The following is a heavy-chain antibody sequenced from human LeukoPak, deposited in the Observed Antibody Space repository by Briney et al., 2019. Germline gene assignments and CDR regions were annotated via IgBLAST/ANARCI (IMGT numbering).Heavy chain of an antibody. J-gene: IGHJ5*02. CDR1: GDSVSGGGYY. CDR3: ARGYGSNSYSPGFDP. Sequence: SETLSLTCTVSGDSVSGGGYYWSWIRQHPVKGLEWIGYIYSSGSTFYNPSLKSRLALSKDTSKNQFSLNLSPVTAADTAVYYCARGYGSNSYSPGFDPWGQGTLVTVSS. V-gene: IGHV4-31*03. CDR2: IYSSGST. D-gene: IGHD2-2*01.